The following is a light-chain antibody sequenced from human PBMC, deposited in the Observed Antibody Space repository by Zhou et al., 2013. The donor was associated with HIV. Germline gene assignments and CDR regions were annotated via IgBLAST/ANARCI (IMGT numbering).Light chain of an antibody. CDR2: GAS. J-gene: IGKJ5*01. CDR1: QSVSSSY. Sequence: EIVLTQSPGTLSLSPGERATLSCRASQSVSSSYLAWYQQKPGQAPRLLIFGASNRATGIPDRFSGSGSGTDFTLTISRLEPEDFAVYYCQQYGSSSITFGQGTR. V-gene: IGKV3-20*01. CDR3: QQYGSSSIT.